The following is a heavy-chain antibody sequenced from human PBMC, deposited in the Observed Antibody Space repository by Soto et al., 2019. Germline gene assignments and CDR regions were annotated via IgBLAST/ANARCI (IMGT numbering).Heavy chain of an antibody. D-gene: IGHD6-6*01. V-gene: IGHV3-30*18. CDR2: ISYDGSNK. CDR3: AKDRVQSVEQLDFDY. CDR1: GFTFSSYG. Sequence: LSLSCAASGFTFSSYGMHWVRQAPGKGLEWVAVISYDGSNKYYADSVKGRFTISRDNSKNTLYLQMNSLRAEDTAVYYCAKDRVQSVEQLDFDYWGQGTLVTVSS. J-gene: IGHJ4*02.